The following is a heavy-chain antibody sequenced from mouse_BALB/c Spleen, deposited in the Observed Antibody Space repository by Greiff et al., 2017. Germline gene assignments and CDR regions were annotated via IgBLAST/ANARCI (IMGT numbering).Heavy chain of an antibody. J-gene: IGHJ2*01. D-gene: IGHD2-1*01. CDR3: AIFYGNYDYFDY. Sequence: DVMLVESGGGLVKPGGSLKLSCAASGFTFSSYAMSWVRQTPEKRLEWVASISSGGSTYYPDSVKGRFTISRDNARNILYLQMSSLRSEDTAMYYCAIFYGNYDYFDYWGQGTTLTVSS. CDR1: GFTFSSYA. CDR2: ISSGGST. V-gene: IGHV5-6-5*01.